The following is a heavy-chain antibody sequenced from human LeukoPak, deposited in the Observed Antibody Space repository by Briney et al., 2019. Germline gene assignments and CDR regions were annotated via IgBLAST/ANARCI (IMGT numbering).Heavy chain of an antibody. J-gene: IGHJ4*02. CDR1: GFTFSSYE. V-gene: IGHV3-48*03. Sequence: GRSLRLSCVASGFTFSSYEMNWVRQAPGKGLEWVSYISSTGTTIYYADSVKGRFTISRDNAKNSLYLQMNSLRAEDTAVYYCARRNDYEDYWGQGTLVTVSS. D-gene: IGHD4-17*01. CDR3: ARRNDYEDY. CDR2: ISSTGTTI.